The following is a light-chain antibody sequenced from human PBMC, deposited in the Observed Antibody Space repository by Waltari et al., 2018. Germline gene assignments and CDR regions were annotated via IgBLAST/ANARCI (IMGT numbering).Light chain of an antibody. Sequence: EIVMTQSPATLSVSPRERATLSCRASQGVSSKLAWFQQKTGQAPRLLIYGAYTRATGIPARFSGSGSGTDFTLIISSLQSEDFADYYCQQLNNWPFTFGPGTKVDIK. CDR1: QGVSSK. CDR2: GAY. V-gene: IGKV3-15*01. J-gene: IGKJ3*01. CDR3: QQLNNWPFT.